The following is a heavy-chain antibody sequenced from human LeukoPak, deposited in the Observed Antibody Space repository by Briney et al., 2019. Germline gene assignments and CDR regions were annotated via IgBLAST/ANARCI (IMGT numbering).Heavy chain of an antibody. Sequence: ASVKVSCKASGYTFTGYYMHWVRQAPGQGLEWMGWINPNSGGTNYAQKFQGRVTMTRDTSISTAYMELSGLRSDDTAVYYCARPMVRGVIGVFDYWGQGTLVTVSS. CDR2: INPNSGGT. CDR1: GYTFTGYY. V-gene: IGHV1-2*02. D-gene: IGHD3-10*01. J-gene: IGHJ4*02. CDR3: ARPMVRGVIGVFDY.